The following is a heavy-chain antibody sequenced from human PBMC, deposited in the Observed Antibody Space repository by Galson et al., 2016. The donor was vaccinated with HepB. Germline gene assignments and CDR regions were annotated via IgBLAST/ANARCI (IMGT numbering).Heavy chain of an antibody. J-gene: IGHJ6*02. D-gene: IGHD3-10*01. V-gene: IGHV3-9*01. CDR2: ISWNSGAI. Sequence: SLRLSCAASGFTFDDYGMDWVRQGPGKGLEWVAGISWNSGAIGYADSVRGRFTISRDNGKNSLYLEMNSLRAEDTAAYFCARVLFGSGSYWCLDVWGQGTTVTVSS. CDR3: ARVLFGSGSYWCLDV. CDR1: GFTFDDYG.